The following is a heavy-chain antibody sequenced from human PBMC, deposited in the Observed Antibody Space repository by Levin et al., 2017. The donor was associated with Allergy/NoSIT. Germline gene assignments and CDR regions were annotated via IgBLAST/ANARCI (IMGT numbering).Heavy chain of an antibody. J-gene: IGHJ6*02. CDR2: MNPNSGNT. CDR1: GYTFTSYD. V-gene: IGHV1-8*01. CDR3: ARGRSSSWYAWDYYYGMDV. Sequence: GESLKISCKASGYTFTSYDINWVRQATGQGLEWMGWMNPNSGNTGYAQKFQGRVTMTRNTSISTAYMELSSLRSEDTAVYYCARGRSSSWYAWDYYYGMDVWGQGTTVTVSS. D-gene: IGHD6-13*01.